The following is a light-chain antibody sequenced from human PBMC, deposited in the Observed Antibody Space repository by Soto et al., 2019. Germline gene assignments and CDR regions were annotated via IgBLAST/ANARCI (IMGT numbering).Light chain of an antibody. Sequence: DILLTQSPSTLSASVGDRVTISCRASQSINKWLAWYQHKPGKAPNLLIYEVSTLHSGVPSRFSGSGSGTEFTLTISSVRPDDFATYYCQHYSGDRATFGQGTKVEI. CDR3: QHYSGDRAT. J-gene: IGKJ1*01. V-gene: IGKV1-5*03. CDR2: EVS. CDR1: QSINKW.